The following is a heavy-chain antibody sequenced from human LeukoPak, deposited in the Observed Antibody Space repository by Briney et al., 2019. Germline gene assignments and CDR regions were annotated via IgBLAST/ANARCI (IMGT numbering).Heavy chain of an antibody. J-gene: IGHJ5*02. Sequence: ASVKVSCKASGYSFTDCYMHWVRQAPGQGLEWMGWINPNSGGTNYAQKFQGRVTMTRDTSISTAYMELSRLRSDDTAVYYCARGEYNYGRDWFDPWGQGTLVTVSS. CDR1: GYSFTDCY. CDR2: INPNSGGT. V-gene: IGHV1-2*02. CDR3: ARGEYNYGRDWFDP. D-gene: IGHD5-18*01.